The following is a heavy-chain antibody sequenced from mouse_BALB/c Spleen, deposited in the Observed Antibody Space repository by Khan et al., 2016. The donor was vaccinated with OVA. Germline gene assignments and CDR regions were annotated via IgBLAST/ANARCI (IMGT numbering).Heavy chain of an antibody. J-gene: IGHJ3*01. V-gene: IGHV5-6-5*01. Sequence: EVQLVESGGGLVKPGGSLKLSCAASGFTFSNYAMSWVRQTPEKRLEWVASISSGGITYYPDSVKGRFTISRDNDRNILYLQMSSLRSEDTAMYYCARDYWFTYWGQGTLVTVSA. CDR3: ARDYWFTY. CDR1: GFTFSNYA. CDR2: ISSGGIT.